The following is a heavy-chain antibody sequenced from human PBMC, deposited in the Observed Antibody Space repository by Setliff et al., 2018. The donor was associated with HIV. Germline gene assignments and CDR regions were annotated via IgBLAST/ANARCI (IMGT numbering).Heavy chain of an antibody. D-gene: IGHD2-15*01. CDR1: GYAFSTYD. CDR3: AIRREVVAAATTRRGLDI. V-gene: IGHV1-8*02. J-gene: IGHJ3*02. Sequence: ASVKVSCKASGYAFSTYDINWVRQATGRGLEWMGWLNPNRGNTGYAQQFQGRITMTRNSSISTAYMDLSSLRSEDTAVYYCAIRREVVAAATTRRGLDIWGQGTIVTVSS. CDR2: LNPNRGNT.